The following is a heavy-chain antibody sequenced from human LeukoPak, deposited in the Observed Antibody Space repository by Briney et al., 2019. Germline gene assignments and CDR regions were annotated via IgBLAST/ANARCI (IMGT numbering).Heavy chain of an antibody. CDR2: ISSSSSYI. Sequence: GGSLRLSCAASGFTFSSYSMNWVRQAPGKGLEWVSSISSSSSYIYYADSVKGRFTISRDNAKNSLYLQMNGLRAEDTAVYYCARDRSATEDYWGQGTLVTVSS. V-gene: IGHV3-21*01. CDR1: GFTFSSYS. CDR3: ARDRSATEDY. J-gene: IGHJ4*02. D-gene: IGHD3-16*02.